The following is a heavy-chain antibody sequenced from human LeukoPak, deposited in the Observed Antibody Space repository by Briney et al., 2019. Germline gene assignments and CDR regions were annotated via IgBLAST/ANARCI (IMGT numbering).Heavy chain of an antibody. J-gene: IGHJ4*02. CDR1: GFTFRSYA. V-gene: IGHV3-23*01. D-gene: IGHD1-26*01. CDR3: AKGLYSGSYDGFDS. CDR2: ISGSGGST. Sequence: GGSLRLSCAASGFTFRSYAMNWVRQAPGKGLEWVSVISGSGGSTYYADSVEGRFTISRDNSKNTPYLQMNSLRAEDTAVYYCAKGLYSGSYDGFDSWGQGALVTVSS.